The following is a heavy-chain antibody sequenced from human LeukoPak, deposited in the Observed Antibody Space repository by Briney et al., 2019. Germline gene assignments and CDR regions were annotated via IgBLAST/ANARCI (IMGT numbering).Heavy chain of an antibody. CDR3: ARTIFGVVNSVAFDI. J-gene: IGHJ3*02. CDR1: GGSFSGYY. Sequence: SETLSLTCAVYGGSFSGYYWSWIRQPPGKGLEWIGYIYYSGSTYYNPSLKSRVTISVDTSKNQFSLKLSSVTAADTAVYYCARTIFGVVNSVAFDIWGQGTMVTVSS. V-gene: IGHV4-30-4*08. D-gene: IGHD3-3*01. CDR2: IYYSGST.